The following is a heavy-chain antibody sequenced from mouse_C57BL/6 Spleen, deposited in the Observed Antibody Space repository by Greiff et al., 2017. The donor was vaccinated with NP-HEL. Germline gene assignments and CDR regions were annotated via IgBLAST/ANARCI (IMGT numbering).Heavy chain of an antibody. CDR3: ARISPITTVVEDYAMDY. Sequence: QVQLQQSGPGLVQPSQSLSITCTVSGFSLTSYGVHWVRQSPGKGLEWLGVLWSGGSTDYNAAFISRLSISKDNSKSQVFFKMNSLQADDTAIYYCARISPITTVVEDYAMDYWGQGTSVTVSS. D-gene: IGHD1-1*01. CDR2: LWSGGST. J-gene: IGHJ4*01. CDR1: GFSLTSYG. V-gene: IGHV2-2*01.